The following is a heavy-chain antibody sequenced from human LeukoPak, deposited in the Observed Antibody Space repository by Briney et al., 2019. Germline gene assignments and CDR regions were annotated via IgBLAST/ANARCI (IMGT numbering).Heavy chain of an antibody. CDR2: ISYDGSNK. CDR3: PRDRHFDL. CDR1: GLTFTRYP. J-gene: IGHJ2*01. V-gene: IGHV3-30-3*01. Sequence: ALGPSSAASGLTFTRYPMHWGRPAPGKGVGWVALISYDGSNKYYTDSVKGGFTISRDNSNNTLYLQINSLRAEDTAVYYCPRDRHFDLWGRGTLVTGSS.